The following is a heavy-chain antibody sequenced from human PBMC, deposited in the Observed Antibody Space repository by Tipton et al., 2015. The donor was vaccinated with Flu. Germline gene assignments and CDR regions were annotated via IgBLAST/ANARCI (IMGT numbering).Heavy chain of an antibody. J-gene: IGHJ4*02. CDR2: IKSKFNGGTK. V-gene: IGHV3-49*04. D-gene: IGHD1-1*01. CDR3: CRDRDWSADY. Sequence: SLRLSCTTSGFSFRDHNMHWVRQAPGKGLEWVGLIKSKFNGGTKEYAASLKGRFTISRDDSKNITFLQMNSLKSEDTAVYYCCRDRDWSADYWGQGTLVTVSS. CDR1: GFSFRDHN.